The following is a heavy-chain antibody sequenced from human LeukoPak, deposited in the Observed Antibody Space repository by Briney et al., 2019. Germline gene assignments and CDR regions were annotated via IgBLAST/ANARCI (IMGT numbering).Heavy chain of an antibody. Sequence: GGSLRLSCAASGFSFSSHGMSWVRQAPGKGLEWVSGIIGGAGSTYYADSVKGRFTISRDNSKNTLYLQMNSLRAEDTAVYYCARALDAFDIWGQGTMVTVSS. CDR3: ARALDAFDI. J-gene: IGHJ3*02. CDR2: IIGGAGST. V-gene: IGHV3-23*01. CDR1: GFSFSSHG.